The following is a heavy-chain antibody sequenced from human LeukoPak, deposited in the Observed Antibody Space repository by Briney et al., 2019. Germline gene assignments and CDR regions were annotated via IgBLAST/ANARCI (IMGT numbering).Heavy chain of an antibody. Sequence: SETLSLTCTVSGGSISSGDYYWSWIRQPPGKGLEWIGYIYYSGSTYYNPSLKSRVTISVDTSKNQFSLKLSSVTAADTAVYYCARGGTFTIFGVVTGTRFDPWGQGTLVTVSS. CDR3: ARGGTFTIFGVVTGTRFDP. CDR2: IYYSGST. J-gene: IGHJ5*02. V-gene: IGHV4-30-4*01. CDR1: GGSISSGDYY. D-gene: IGHD3-3*01.